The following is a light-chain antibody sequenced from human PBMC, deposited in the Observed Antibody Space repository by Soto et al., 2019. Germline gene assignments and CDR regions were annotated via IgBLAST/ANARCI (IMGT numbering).Light chain of an antibody. Sequence: NIQMTQSPSAMSASVGDRVTITCRARQGITNFLAWCQQKPGKVPNHLIFAASSLQSGVPSRFSGSGSGTEFTLTISSLQPDDFATYYCLQHNSYSFGGGTKVEIK. J-gene: IGKJ4*01. CDR3: LQHNSYS. CDR2: AAS. CDR1: QGITNF. V-gene: IGKV1D-17*01.